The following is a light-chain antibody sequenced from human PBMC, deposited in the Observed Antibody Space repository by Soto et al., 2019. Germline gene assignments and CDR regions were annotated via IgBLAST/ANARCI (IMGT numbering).Light chain of an antibody. V-gene: IGLV2-8*01. CDR1: SSDVGGYNY. J-gene: IGLJ3*02. Sequence: QSALTQPPSASGSPGQSVTISCTGTSSDVGGYNYVSWYQQYPGRAPKLMIYEVTKRPSGVPDRFSGSKSGNTASLTVSGFQAEDEADYYCSSYAASNNFYFVFGGGTKLTVL. CDR2: EVT. CDR3: SSYAASNNFYFV.